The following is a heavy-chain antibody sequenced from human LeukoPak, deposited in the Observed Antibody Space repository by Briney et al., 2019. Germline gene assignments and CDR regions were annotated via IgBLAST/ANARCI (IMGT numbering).Heavy chain of an antibody. Sequence: SETLSLTCSVSGGSISSYSWSWIRQPPGKGLEWIGYIYTSGSANYNPSLKSRVTISLDTSRNQFSLKLTSVTAADTAVYCCARWAVAAIDYYHYYMDVWGKGTTVTVSS. J-gene: IGHJ6*03. CDR3: ARWAVAAIDYYHYYMDV. D-gene: IGHD6-19*01. V-gene: IGHV4-4*09. CDR1: GGSISSYS. CDR2: IYTSGSA.